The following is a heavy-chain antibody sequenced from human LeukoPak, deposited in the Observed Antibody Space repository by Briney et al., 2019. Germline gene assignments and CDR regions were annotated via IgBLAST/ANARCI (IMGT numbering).Heavy chain of an antibody. CDR1: GFTFSSYA. J-gene: IGHJ3*02. Sequence: GGSLRLSCAASGFTFSSYAMHWVRQAPGKGLEWVSTISSSGGTTYYADSVKGRFTISRDNSKNTLYLQVNTLRAEDTAVYYCAKGRSTSLSMIVVLRPDAFDIWGQGTMVIVSS. CDR2: ISSSGGTT. V-gene: IGHV3-23*01. CDR3: AKGRSTSLSMIVVLRPDAFDI. D-gene: IGHD3-22*01.